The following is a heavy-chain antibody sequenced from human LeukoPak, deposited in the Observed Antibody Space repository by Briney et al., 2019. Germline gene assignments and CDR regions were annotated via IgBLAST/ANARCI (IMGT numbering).Heavy chain of an antibody. V-gene: IGHV3-23*01. Sequence: GGSLRLSCAASGFTFSSYWMSWVRQAPGKGLEWVSAITGSGEGRRYTDAVTGRFTISRDNSRNTLFLQMDSLRADDTAVYYCAKDPNGDYLGAFDFWGPGTLVTVSS. CDR1: GFTFSSYW. J-gene: IGHJ3*01. CDR2: ITGSGEGR. CDR3: AKDPNGDYLGAFDF. D-gene: IGHD4-17*01.